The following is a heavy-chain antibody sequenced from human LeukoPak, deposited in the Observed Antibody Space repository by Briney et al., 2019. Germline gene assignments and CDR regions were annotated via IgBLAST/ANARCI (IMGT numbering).Heavy chain of an antibody. CDR1: GGSISSGDYY. V-gene: IGHV4-30-4*01. CDR3: ARGTYYYDSSGYYYYYYGMDV. Sequence: KTSETLSVTCTVSGGSISSGDYYWSWIRQPPGKGLEWIGYIYYSGSTYYNPSLKSRVTISVVTSKNQFSLKLSSVTAADTAVYYCARGTYYYDSSGYYYYYYGMDVWGQGTTVTVSS. J-gene: IGHJ6*02. D-gene: IGHD3-22*01. CDR2: IYYSGST.